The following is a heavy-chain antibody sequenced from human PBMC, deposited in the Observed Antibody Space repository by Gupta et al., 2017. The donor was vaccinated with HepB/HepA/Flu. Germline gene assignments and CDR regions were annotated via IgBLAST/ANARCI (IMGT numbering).Heavy chain of an antibody. CDR3: ARAQDSDFPQGVDY. CDR1: GFTFSRHT. V-gene: IGHV3-21*01. Sequence: EVQLVESGGGLVKPGGSLRLSCGASGFTFSRHTIIWVRQAPGKGLEWVSSIGISGSYVAYADSVKGRFTISRDNAKNSLYLQMNSLRAEDTAIYYCARAQDSDFPQGVDYWGQGTLVTVSS. CDR2: IGISGSYV. D-gene: IGHD4-11*01. J-gene: IGHJ4*02.